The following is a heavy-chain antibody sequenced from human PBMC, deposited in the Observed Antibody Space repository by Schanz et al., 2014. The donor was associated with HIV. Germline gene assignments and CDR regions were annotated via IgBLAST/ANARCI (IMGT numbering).Heavy chain of an antibody. D-gene: IGHD6-19*01. J-gene: IGHJ4*02. CDR1: GFNFNNYA. Sequence: EVQLVESGGGLVKPGRSLRLSCAASGFNFNNYAMTWVRQAPGKGLEWVSSISGSGVSTFYAGSVKGRFAISRDKSKNTLYLQMNSLRVEDTAVYYCAKMARSVAANTNFDYWGQGTLVTVSS. CDR2: ISGSGVST. V-gene: IGHV3-23*04. CDR3: AKMARSVAANTNFDY.